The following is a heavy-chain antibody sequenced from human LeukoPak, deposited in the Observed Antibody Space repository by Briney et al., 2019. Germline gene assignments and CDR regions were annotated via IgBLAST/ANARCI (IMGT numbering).Heavy chain of an antibody. J-gene: IGHJ4*02. Sequence: SETLSLICTVSGGSIRSSSYYWGWIRQPPGKGLEWIGSIYYSGSTYYNPSLKSRVTISVDTSKNQFSLKLSSVTAADTAVYYCARMESGIAVAGIIDYWGQGTLVTVSS. D-gene: IGHD6-19*01. CDR1: GGSIRSSSYY. CDR3: ARMESGIAVAGIIDY. CDR2: IYYSGST. V-gene: IGHV4-39*01.